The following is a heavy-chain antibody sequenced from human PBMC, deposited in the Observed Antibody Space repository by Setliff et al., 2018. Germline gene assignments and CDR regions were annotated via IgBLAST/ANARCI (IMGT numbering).Heavy chain of an antibody. D-gene: IGHD2-8*02. V-gene: IGHV4-34*01. J-gene: IGHJ4*02. CDR1: GGSFRGSY. CDR2: INHSGSS. Sequence: SETLSLTCAVYGGSFRGSYWTWIRQPPGKGLEWIGEINHSGSSVYNPSLESRVSISVDPSKNQISLNLNSVTVADTAVYYCARQIRPGIALTGGLDYWGQGALVTVSS. CDR3: ARQIRPGIALTGGLDY.